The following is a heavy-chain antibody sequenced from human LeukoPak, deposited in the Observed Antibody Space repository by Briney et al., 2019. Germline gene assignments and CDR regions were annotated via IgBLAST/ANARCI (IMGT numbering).Heavy chain of an antibody. J-gene: IGHJ4*02. CDR1: GESLNSYY. Sequence: SETLSLTCAVYGESLNSYYCSWIRQPPGKGLEWIGEIYESGSTSYNPSLKSRVTISVDTSKNHFSLKLSSVTAADTAVYSCARGRPTTIFDYWGQGTQVTVSS. V-gene: IGHV4-34*01. CDR2: IYESGST. CDR3: ARGRPTTIFDY. D-gene: IGHD5-12*01.